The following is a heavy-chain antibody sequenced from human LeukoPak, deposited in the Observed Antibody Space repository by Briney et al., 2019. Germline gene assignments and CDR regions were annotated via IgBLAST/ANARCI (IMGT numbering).Heavy chain of an antibody. CDR2: VIPFPGEA. CDR3: ARVPLYYYDSSDYYYYGIDV. J-gene: IGHJ6*02. V-gene: IGHV1-69*04. D-gene: IGHD3-22*01. CDR1: GGSFSSYV. Sequence: GVSVKVSCKASGGSFSSYVIRWVRQAAGQGVEWVGRVIPFPGEANYAQKTQGRVTITAHKSTSTAYMELSSLRSEYTAVYYCARVPLYYYDSSDYYYYGIDVWGQGTTVTLSS.